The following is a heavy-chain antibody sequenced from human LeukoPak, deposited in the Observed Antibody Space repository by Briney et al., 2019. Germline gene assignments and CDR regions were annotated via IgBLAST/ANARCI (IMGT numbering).Heavy chain of an antibody. CDR2: ISSSSSTI. CDR1: GFTFSSYS. J-gene: IGHJ4*02. D-gene: IGHD3-22*01. Sequence: GGSLRLSCAASGFTFSSYSMNWVRQAPGKGLEWVSYISSSSSTIYYADSVKGRFTISRDNAKNSLYLQMNSLRAEDTAVCYCARDKGDYDTSGSLFVFGGQGTLVTVSS. CDR3: ARDKGDYDTSGSLFVF. V-gene: IGHV3-48*01.